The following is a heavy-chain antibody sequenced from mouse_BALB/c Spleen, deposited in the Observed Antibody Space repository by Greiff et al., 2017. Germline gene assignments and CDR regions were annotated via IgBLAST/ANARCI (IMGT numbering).Heavy chain of an antibody. D-gene: IGHD1-2*01. CDR3: ATYYGYPYAMDY. J-gene: IGHJ4*01. V-gene: IGHV14-1*02. Sequence: EVQLQQSGAELVRPGALVKLSCKASGFNIKDYYMHWVKQRPEQGLEWIGWIDPENGNTIYDPKFQGKASITADTYSNTAYLQLSSLTSEDTAVYYCATYYGYPYAMDYWGQGTSVTVSS. CDR2: IDPENGNT. CDR1: GFNIKDYY.